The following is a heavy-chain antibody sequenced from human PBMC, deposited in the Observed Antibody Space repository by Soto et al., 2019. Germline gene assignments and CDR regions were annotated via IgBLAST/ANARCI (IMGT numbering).Heavy chain of an antibody. V-gene: IGHV1-69*13. Sequence: SVKVSSKASGGTFSSSAIHRVRQAPGQGLEWMGGIIPIFGTANYAKKFQGRVTITADESTSTAYMELSSLRSEDTAVYYCARGSGGSSYYYYGMDVWGQGTTVTVSS. CDR2: IIPIFGTA. CDR1: GGTFSSSA. CDR3: ARGSGGSSYYYYGMDV. J-gene: IGHJ6*02. D-gene: IGHD2-15*01.